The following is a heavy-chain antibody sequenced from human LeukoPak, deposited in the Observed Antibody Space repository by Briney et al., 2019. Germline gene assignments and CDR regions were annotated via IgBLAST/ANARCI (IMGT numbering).Heavy chain of an antibody. V-gene: IGHV3-20*01. Sequence: GGSLRLSCAASGFSFNNFAMHWVRQAPGKGLEWVSGINWNGGSTGYADSAKGRFTISRDNAKNSLYLQMNSLRAEDTALYHCARLGYCSGGSCYEDDYWGQGTLVTVSS. CDR3: ARLGYCSGGSCYEDDY. CDR2: INWNGGST. D-gene: IGHD2-15*01. J-gene: IGHJ4*02. CDR1: GFSFNNFA.